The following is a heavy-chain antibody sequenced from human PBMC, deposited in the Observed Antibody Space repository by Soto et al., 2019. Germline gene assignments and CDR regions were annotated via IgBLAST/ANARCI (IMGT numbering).Heavy chain of an antibody. V-gene: IGHV5-51*01. CDR3: SRWHFFRGDCNRIRDNYYVLAF. Sequence: GKGLEWVGIICPGYSNIIYSPSVQGQVTISADMSISTAYLQWSSLKASDTAIYYCSRWHFFRGDCNRIRDNYYVLAFWGQGTTVPVSS. CDR2: ICPGYSNI. D-gene: IGHD2-21*02. J-gene: IGHJ6*01.